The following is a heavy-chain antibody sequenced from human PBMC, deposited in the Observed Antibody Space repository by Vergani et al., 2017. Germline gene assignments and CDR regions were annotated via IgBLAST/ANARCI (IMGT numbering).Heavy chain of an antibody. CDR1: GGTFSSYA. CDR3: ARSKSGGYYGGDYDYYGMDG. CDR2: IISFFGTA. V-gene: IGHV1-69*12. J-gene: IGHJ6*04. Sequence: QVQLVQSGAEVKKPGFSVKVSCKASGGTFSSYAISWVRQAPGQGLEWMGGIISFFGTANYAQKFQGRVTITADESTGTAYMELNSLRSEDTAVYYCARSKSGGYYGGDYDYYGMDGWGEATTITVSS. D-gene: IGHD1-26*01.